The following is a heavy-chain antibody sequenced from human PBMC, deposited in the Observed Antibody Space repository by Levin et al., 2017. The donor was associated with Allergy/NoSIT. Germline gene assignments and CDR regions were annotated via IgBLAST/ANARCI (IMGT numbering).Heavy chain of an antibody. V-gene: IGHV3-23*01. CDR2: ISGGGGST. J-gene: IGHJ4*02. Sequence: GGSLRLSCAASGFTFSSYVMIWVRQAPGKGLEWVSAISGGGGSTYYADSVKGRFTISRDNSQNTLYLQINSLRAEDTAVYHCARPIAASRYYFDCWGQGTLVTVSS. CDR3: ARPIAASRYYFDC. CDR1: GFTFSSYV.